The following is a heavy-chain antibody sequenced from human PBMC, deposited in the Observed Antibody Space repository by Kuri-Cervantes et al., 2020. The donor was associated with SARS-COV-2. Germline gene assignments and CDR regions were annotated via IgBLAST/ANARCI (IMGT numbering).Heavy chain of an antibody. V-gene: IGHV1-18*04. Sequence: ASVKVSCKASGYTFTSYGISWVRQAPGQGLEWMGWIIAYNGNTNYAQKLQGRVTMTTDTSTSTAYMELRSLRSDDTAVYYCARVPYSPLRRDDYYYDSSVPWYYYYGMDVWGQGTTVTVSS. CDR1: GYTFTSYG. CDR3: ARVPYSPLRRDDYYYDSSVPWYYYYGMDV. J-gene: IGHJ6*02. D-gene: IGHD3-22*01. CDR2: IIAYNGNT.